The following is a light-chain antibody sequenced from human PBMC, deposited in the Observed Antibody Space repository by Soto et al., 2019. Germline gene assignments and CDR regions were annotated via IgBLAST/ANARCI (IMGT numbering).Light chain of an antibody. CDR3: QQSYTTPRT. Sequence: DIQVTQSPSTQSASVGDRVTIACRASQTVSHWLAWYQQRPGKAPTXLICDASRLQPGVPSRFSGNESGTDGTINLRSLQLEDGETYDCQQSYTTPRTFGGGTKVDNK. J-gene: IGKJ4*01. V-gene: IGKV1-39*01. CDR1: QTVSHW. CDR2: DAS.